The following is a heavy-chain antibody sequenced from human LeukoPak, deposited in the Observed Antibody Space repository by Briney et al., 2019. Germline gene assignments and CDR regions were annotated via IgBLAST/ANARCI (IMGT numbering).Heavy chain of an antibody. D-gene: IGHD2/OR15-2a*01. J-gene: IGHJ4*02. CDR3: SRSSDTTSWYYFDH. CDR1: GYTFTSFG. CDR2: MKVGEGNT. Sequence: ASVKVSCKTSGYTFTSFGITWVRQAPGQGPEWMGRMKVGEGNTHFAQKFQDRVSMTRDISSNTAFLELRNLRSDDTAVYFCSRSSDTTSWYYFDHWGQGTLVTVSS. V-gene: IGHV1-18*01.